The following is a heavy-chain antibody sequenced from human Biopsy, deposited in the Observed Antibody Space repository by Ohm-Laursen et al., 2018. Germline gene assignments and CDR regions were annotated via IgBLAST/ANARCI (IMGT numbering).Heavy chain of an antibody. CDR1: GFTVSRNY. Sequence: LTCAASGFTVSRNYMTWVRQAPGKGLEWVSVIDSGGYTHYTDSVKGRFTISRDNSKNTLYLQMNNLSAEDTAVYYCARATNSTGWPYYYFYGMDVWGQGTTVTVSS. V-gene: IGHV3-53*01. CDR3: ARATNSTGWPYYYFYGMDV. J-gene: IGHJ6*02. D-gene: IGHD2/OR15-2a*01. CDR2: IDSGGYT.